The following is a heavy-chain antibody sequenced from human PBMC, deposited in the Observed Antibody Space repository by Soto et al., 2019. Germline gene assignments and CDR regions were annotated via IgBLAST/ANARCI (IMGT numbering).Heavy chain of an antibody. V-gene: IGHV3-64*01. D-gene: IGHD2-15*01. CDR3: AKGRGGVAATYFDY. CDR2: ISSNGGST. J-gene: IGHJ4*02. Sequence: GGSLRLSCAASGFTFSSYAMHWVRQAPGKGLEYVSAISSNGGSTYYANSVKGRFTISRDNSKNTLYLQMGSLRAEDMAVYYCAKGRGGVAATYFDYWGQGTLVTVSS. CDR1: GFTFSSYA.